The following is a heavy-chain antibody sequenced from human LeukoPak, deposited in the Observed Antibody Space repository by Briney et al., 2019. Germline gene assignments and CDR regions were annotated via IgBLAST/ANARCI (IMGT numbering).Heavy chain of an antibody. CDR3: ARGIRDAYSYVNYFDY. V-gene: IGHV4-31*03. Sequence: PSETLSLTCTVSGGSVNSNSYHWTWIRQHPGKGLECIGYIYYSGYTYYNPSLRSRVTISVDTSKSQFSLKLSSVTAADTAVYYCARGIRDAYSYVNYFDYWGQGTLVTVSS. CDR1: GGSVNSNSYH. CDR2: IYYSGYT. D-gene: IGHD5-24*01. J-gene: IGHJ4*02.